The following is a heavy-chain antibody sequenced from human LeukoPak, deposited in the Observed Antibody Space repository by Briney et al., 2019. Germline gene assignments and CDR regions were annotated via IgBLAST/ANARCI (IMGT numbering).Heavy chain of an antibody. V-gene: IGHV4-34*01. CDR2: INHSGST. Sequence: SETLSLTCTVSGGSISSYYWSWIRQPPGKGLEWIGEINHSGSTNYNPSLKSRVTISVDTSKNQFSLKLSSVTAADTAVYYCARDPTLDYWGQGTLVTVSS. CDR1: GGSISSYY. J-gene: IGHJ4*02. CDR3: ARDPTLDY.